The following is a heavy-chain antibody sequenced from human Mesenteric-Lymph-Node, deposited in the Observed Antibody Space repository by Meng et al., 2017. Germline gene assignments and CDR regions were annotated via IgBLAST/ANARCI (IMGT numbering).Heavy chain of an antibody. V-gene: IGHV3-33*01. CDR2: IWYDGSKK. Sequence: GESLKISCAASGFTFSSLGMHWVRQAPGKGLEWLAAIWYDGSKKHYADSVKGRLTISRDNSKNTLYLQMDGLRADDTAVYYCARDPDYGGNADKGNGFYPWGQGTLVTVSS. CDR1: GFTFSSLG. CDR3: ARDPDYGGNADKGNGFYP. J-gene: IGHJ5*02. D-gene: IGHD4-23*01.